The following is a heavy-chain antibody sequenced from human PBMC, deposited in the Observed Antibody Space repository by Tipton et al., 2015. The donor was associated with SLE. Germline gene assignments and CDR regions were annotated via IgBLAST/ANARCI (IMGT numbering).Heavy chain of an antibody. Sequence: TLSLTCTVSGGSISTSSYYWAWIRQPPGKGLECIGNINYSGTTSYNPSLRSRVTMSVDTSQNQFSLTLSSVTAADTAIYYCARWNFVTMTGGFHIWGQGTMFTVSA. CDR1: GGSISTSSYY. D-gene: IGHD1-7*01. V-gene: IGHV4-39*07. CDR2: INYSGTT. J-gene: IGHJ3*02. CDR3: ARWNFVTMTGGFHI.